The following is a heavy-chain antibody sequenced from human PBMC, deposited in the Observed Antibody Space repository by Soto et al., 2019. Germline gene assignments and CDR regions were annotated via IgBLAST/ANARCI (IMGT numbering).Heavy chain of an antibody. Sequence: GVSLRLSCAASGFTFSTYGIHWVRQAPGKGLEWVSVISSDGGNQYYVDSVKGRFTISRDNSRNTVYLQMNRLRAEDTAVYYCAKELALAGTQALDYWGQGTMVTVSS. D-gene: IGHD6-19*01. CDR1: GFTFSTYG. V-gene: IGHV3-30*18. CDR2: ISSDGGNQ. J-gene: IGHJ4*02. CDR3: AKELALAGTQALDY.